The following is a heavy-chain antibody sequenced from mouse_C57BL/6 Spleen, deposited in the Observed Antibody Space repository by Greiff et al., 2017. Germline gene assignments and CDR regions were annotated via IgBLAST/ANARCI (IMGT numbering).Heavy chain of an antibody. Sequence: QVQLQQPGAELVKPGASVKLSCTASGYTFTSSWMHWVKQRPGQGLEWIGMIHPNSGSTNYNEKFKRKATMTVDKTSSTAYMQLSSLTSEDSAVYYCARRDSNHAWFAYWGQGTLVTVSA. CDR1: GYTFTSSW. J-gene: IGHJ3*01. CDR2: IHPNSGST. V-gene: IGHV1-64*01. CDR3: ARRDSNHAWFAY. D-gene: IGHD2-5*01.